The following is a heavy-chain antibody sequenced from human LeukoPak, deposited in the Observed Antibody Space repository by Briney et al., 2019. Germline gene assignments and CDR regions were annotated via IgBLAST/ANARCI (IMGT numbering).Heavy chain of an antibody. CDR2: IYYSGST. Sequence: SETLSLTCTVSGDSIISSNYYWVWIRQPPGKGLEWIGTIYYSGSTFYSPSLKSRITISVDTSKNQFSLKLSSVTAADTAVYYYARAVAGKGDFDYWGQGTLVTVSS. J-gene: IGHJ4*02. V-gene: IGHV4-39*01. CDR1: GDSIISSNYY. CDR3: ARAVAGKGDFDY. D-gene: IGHD6-19*01.